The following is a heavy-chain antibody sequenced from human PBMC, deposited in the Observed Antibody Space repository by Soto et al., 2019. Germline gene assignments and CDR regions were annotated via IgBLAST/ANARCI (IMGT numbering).Heavy chain of an antibody. CDR3: AKDHYGGNWNLDY. CDR1: GFTFSSYG. Sequence: QVQLVESGGGVVQPGRSLRLSCAASGFTFSSYGMHWVGQAPGKGLEWVAVISYDGSNKYYADSVKGRFTISRDNSKNTLYLQMNSLRAEDTAVYYCAKDHYGGNWNLDYWGQGTLVTVSS. J-gene: IGHJ4*02. D-gene: IGHD1-20*01. V-gene: IGHV3-30*18. CDR2: ISYDGSNK.